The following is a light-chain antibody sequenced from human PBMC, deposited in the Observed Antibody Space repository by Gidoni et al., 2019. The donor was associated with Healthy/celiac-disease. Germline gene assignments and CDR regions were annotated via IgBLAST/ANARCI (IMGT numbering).Light chain of an antibody. Sequence: EIVLTQSPATLSLSTGERATLSCRARQSVSSYLAWYQQKPGQAPRRLIYDASNGATGTPARFRGSGSGTDFTLTISSLEPEAFAVYFCQQRSNWPPYTFGQGTKLEIK. V-gene: IGKV3-11*01. CDR2: DAS. CDR3: QQRSNWPPYT. J-gene: IGKJ2*01. CDR1: QSVSSY.